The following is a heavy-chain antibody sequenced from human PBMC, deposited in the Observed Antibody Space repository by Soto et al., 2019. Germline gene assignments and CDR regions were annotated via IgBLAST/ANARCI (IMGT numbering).Heavy chain of an antibody. J-gene: IGHJ4*02. D-gene: IGHD3-16*02. V-gene: IGHV1-2*02. CDR3: ARVFRGVVAGF. CDR1: GYTFTGYY. CDR2: INPNSGST. Sequence: QVQLVQSGAEVKKPGASVKVSCKASGYTFTGYYMHWVRQAPGQGLEWMGWINPNSGSTNYAQKLQGRVTMTRDTSISTAYMELSRQRSDDTAVYYCARVFRGVVAGFWGQGTLVTVSS.